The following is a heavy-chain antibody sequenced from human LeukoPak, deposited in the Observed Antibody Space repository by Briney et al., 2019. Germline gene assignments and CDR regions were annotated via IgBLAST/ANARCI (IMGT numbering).Heavy chain of an antibody. Sequence: SETLSLTSTVSGGSISSYHWSWIRLPPGKGLEWIGYIYTSGSTNYNPSLKSRVTISVDTSKNQFSLKLTSVTAADTAVYHCARLGSSSFKDWGQGTLVTVSS. CDR2: IYTSGST. V-gene: IGHV4-4*09. J-gene: IGHJ4*02. CDR3: ARLGSSSFKD. D-gene: IGHD6-6*01. CDR1: GGSISSYH.